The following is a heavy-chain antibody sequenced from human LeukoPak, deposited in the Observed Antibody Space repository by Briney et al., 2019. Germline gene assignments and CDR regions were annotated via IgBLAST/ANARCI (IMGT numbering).Heavy chain of an antibody. D-gene: IGHD3-22*01. CDR1: GFAFTGFG. V-gene: IGHV3-33*01. Sequence: GGSLRLSCAASGFAFTGFGMHWVRQAPGKGLEWVAIIWYDGSNKNYADSVKGRFTTSRDNSKNMLYLQMNSLRAEDTAVYYCARDTNYYDTSGSPFDYWGQGTLVTVSS. J-gene: IGHJ4*02. CDR2: IWYDGSNK. CDR3: ARDTNYYDTSGSPFDY.